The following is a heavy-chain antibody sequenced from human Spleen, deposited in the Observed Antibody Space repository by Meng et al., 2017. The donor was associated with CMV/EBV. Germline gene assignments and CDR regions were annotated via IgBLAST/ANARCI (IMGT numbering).Heavy chain of an antibody. V-gene: IGHV3-74*01. J-gene: IGHJ6*02. D-gene: IGHD2-21*01. CDR1: GFTFSSYW. CDR2: INTDGSGT. Sequence: GGSLRLSCAASGFTFSSYWMYWVRQAPGKGLVWVSRINTDGSGTSYADSVKGRFTISRDNAKNTLHLQMNSLRAEDTAVYYCARDLFVGYYYYYGMDVWGQGTTVTVSS. CDR3: ARDLFVGYYYYYGMDV.